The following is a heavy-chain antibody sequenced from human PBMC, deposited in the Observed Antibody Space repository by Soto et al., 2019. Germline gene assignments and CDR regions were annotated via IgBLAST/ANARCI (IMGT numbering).Heavy chain of an antibody. V-gene: IGHV4-39*01. CDR1: GGSISSSSYY. Sequence: QLQLQESGPGLVKPSETLSLTCTVSGGSISSSSYYWGWIRQPPGKGLEWIGSIYYSGSTYYNPSLKSRVTISVDTSKNQFSLKLSSVTAADTAVYYCARQRGGYCSSTSCYGSDYWGQGTLVTVSS. D-gene: IGHD2-2*01. CDR2: IYYSGST. J-gene: IGHJ4*02. CDR3: ARQRGGYCSSTSCYGSDY.